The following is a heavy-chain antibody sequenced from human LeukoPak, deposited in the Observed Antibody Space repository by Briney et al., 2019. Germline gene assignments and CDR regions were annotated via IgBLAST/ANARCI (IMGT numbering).Heavy chain of an antibody. CDR1: GSSFTSYW. Sequence: GESLQISCQGSGSSFTSYWVGWVRQLPGKGLEWMGIIYPGDSDTRYSPSFQGQVTISADKSVSTAYLQWSSLKASDTAMYYCARRYCSSTSCFRTNWFDHWGQGTLVTVSS. D-gene: IGHD2-2*01. CDR3: ARRYCSSTSCFRTNWFDH. J-gene: IGHJ5*02. CDR2: IYPGDSDT. V-gene: IGHV5-51*01.